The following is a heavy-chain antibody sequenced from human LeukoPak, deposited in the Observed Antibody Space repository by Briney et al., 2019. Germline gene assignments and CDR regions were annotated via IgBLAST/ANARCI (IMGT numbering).Heavy chain of an antibody. CDR3: AKVLVVTAFIDY. CDR2: ISGSGGST. Sequence: SGGSLRLSCAASGFTFSSYSMNWVRQAPGKGLEWVSAISGSGGSTYYADSVKGRFTISRDNSKNTLYLQMNSLRAEDTAVYYCAKVLVVTAFIDYWGQGTLVTVSS. V-gene: IGHV3-23*01. D-gene: IGHD2-21*02. J-gene: IGHJ4*02. CDR1: GFTFSSYS.